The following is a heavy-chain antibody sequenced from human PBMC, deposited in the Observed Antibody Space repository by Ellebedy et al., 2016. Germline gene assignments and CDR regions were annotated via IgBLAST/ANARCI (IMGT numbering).Heavy chain of an antibody. CDR2: ISAYNGNT. D-gene: IGHD3-10*01. J-gene: IGHJ6*02. CDR3: ARGWYYGSGSYYPYGMDV. CDR1: GYTFTSYG. Sequence: ASVKVSCKASGYTFTSYGISWVRQAPGQGLEWMGWISAYNGNTNYAQKLQGRVTMTTDTSTSTAYMELSSLRSEDTAVYYCARGWYYGSGSYYPYGMDVWGQGTTVTVSS. V-gene: IGHV1-18*01.